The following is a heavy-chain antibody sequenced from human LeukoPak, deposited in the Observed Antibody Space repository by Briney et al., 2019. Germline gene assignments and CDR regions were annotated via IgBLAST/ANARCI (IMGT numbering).Heavy chain of an antibody. V-gene: IGHV3-11*01. J-gene: IGHJ4*02. CDR1: GFTFSDYY. CDR3: ARVIVGATPGFDY. Sequence: PGGSLRLSCAAPGFTFSDYYMSWIRQAPGKGLEWVSNISSSGSTIYYADSVKGRFTISRDNAKNSLYLQMNSLRAEDTAVYYCARVIVGATPGFDYWGQGTLVTVSS. D-gene: IGHD1-26*01. CDR2: ISSSGSTI.